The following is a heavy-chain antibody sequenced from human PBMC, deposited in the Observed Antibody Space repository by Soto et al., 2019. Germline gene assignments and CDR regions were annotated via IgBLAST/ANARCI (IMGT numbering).Heavy chain of an antibody. Sequence: LSLTCTVSGGSVSSGSYYWSWIRQPPGKGLEWIGYIYYSGSTNYNPSLKSRVTISVDTSKNQFSLKLSSVTAADTAVYYCAREYSSSSSFDYWGQGTLVTVSS. CDR1: GGSVSSGSYY. D-gene: IGHD6-6*01. V-gene: IGHV4-61*01. CDR2: IYYSGST. J-gene: IGHJ4*02. CDR3: AREYSSSSSFDY.